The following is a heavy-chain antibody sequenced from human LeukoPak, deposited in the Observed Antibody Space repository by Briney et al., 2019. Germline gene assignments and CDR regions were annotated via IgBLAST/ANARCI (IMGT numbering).Heavy chain of an antibody. J-gene: IGHJ4*02. CDR3: VKGRISEDGLDF. V-gene: IGHV3-23*01. Sequence: LGGSLRLSCAASGFTFSRSAMTWVRQTPGKGLDWVSSISSSGNTYYADSVKGRFTISRDNSKNMLYLQMNNLRAEDTAVYYCVKGRISEDGLDFWGQGTLVTVSS. CDR1: GFTFSRSA. CDR2: ISSSGNT. D-gene: IGHD6-13*01.